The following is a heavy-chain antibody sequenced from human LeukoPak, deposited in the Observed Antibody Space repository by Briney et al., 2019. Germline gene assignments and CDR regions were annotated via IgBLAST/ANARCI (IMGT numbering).Heavy chain of an antibody. Sequence: PGGSLRPSCAASGFTFSSYAMSWVRQAPGKGLEWVSAISGSGGSTYYADSVKGRFSISRDNSKNTLYLQMNSLRAEDTAVYYCAKAEVAGTVGATDYWGQGTLVTVSS. V-gene: IGHV3-23*01. J-gene: IGHJ4*02. CDR3: AKAEVAGTVGATDY. D-gene: IGHD6-19*01. CDR1: GFTFSSYA. CDR2: ISGSGGST.